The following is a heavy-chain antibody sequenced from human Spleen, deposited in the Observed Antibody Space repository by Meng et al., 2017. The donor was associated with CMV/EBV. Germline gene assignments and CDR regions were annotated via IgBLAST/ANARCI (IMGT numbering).Heavy chain of an antibody. CDR1: GYNFTNYW. CDR2: IYPGDSDT. CDR3: ARRAKYDFWSGYFDY. V-gene: IGHV5-51*01. J-gene: IGHJ4*02. D-gene: IGHD3-3*01. Sequence: GGSLRLSCKGSGYNFTNYWIAWVRQMPGKGLEWMGIIYPGDSDTRYSPSFQGQVTISADKSISTAYLQWSSLKASDTAMYYCARRAKYDFWSGYFDYWGQGTLVTVSS.